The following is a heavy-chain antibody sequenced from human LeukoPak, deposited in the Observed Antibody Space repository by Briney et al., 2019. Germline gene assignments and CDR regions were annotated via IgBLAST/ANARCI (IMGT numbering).Heavy chain of an antibody. CDR2: IYYSGSA. CDR1: GGSISSSSYY. J-gene: IGHJ4*02. D-gene: IGHD6-19*01. Sequence: PSETLSLTCTVSGGSISSSSYYWAWIRHPPGKRLEWIGSIYYSGSAYYNPSLKSRVTISVDTSKNQFSLKLSSVTAADTSVYYCARGGRIAVAGTDYWGQGTLVTVSS. CDR3: ARGGRIAVAGTDY. V-gene: IGHV4-39*01.